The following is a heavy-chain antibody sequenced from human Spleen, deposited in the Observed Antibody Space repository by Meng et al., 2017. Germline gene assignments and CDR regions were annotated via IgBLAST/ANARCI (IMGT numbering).Heavy chain of an antibody. D-gene: IGHD5-12*01. V-gene: IGHV1-2*06. CDR1: GYNFPDYY. J-gene: IGHJ6*02. CDR3: ATDGVVATIGGYGMDV. CDR2: IDPKTGDT. Sequence: ASVKVSCKPSGYNFPDYYIHWVRRAPGQGLEWMGRIDPKTGDTHYALKFQGRVTMTGDTSISTAYMELSGLRSDDTAMYYCATDGVVATIGGYGMDVWGQGTTVTVSS.